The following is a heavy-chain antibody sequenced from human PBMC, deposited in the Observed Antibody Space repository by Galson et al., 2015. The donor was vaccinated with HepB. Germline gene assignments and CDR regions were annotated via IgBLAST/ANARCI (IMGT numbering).Heavy chain of an antibody. Sequence: ETLSLTCAVYGESFSDFSWTWIRQTPGKGLEWIGEINHSETTNYSPSLRSRTTISKDRSKSQVFLKLSSVAAADTAVYYCARGGGNCITATCHPFDYWGPGTLVTVSS. V-gene: IGHV4-34*01. CDR2: INHSETT. D-gene: IGHD2-2*01. CDR3: ARGGGNCITATCHPFDY. CDR1: GESFSDFS. J-gene: IGHJ4*02.